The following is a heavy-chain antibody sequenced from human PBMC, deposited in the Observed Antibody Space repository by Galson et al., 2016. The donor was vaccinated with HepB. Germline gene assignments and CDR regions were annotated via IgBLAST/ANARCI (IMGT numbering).Heavy chain of an antibody. D-gene: IGHD3-3*01. CDR1: GYTFSLYA. V-gene: IGHV1-3*01. CDR3: ARGRDFWSGYYNP. J-gene: IGHJ5*02. CDR2: INAGNGNT. Sequence: SVKVSCKASGYTFSLYAIHWVRQAPGQRLEWMGWINAGNGNTKYSQKFQGRVTITRDTSARTAYLDLSSLRSEDTAVYYCARGRDFWSGYYNPWGQGTLVTVSS.